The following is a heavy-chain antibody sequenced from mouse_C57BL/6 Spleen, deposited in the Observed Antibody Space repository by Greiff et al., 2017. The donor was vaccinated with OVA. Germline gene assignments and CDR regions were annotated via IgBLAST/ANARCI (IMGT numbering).Heavy chain of an antibody. V-gene: IGHV14-4*01. J-gene: IGHJ3*01. D-gene: IGHD2-2*01. CDR2: IDPENGDT. CDR1: GFNIKDDY. CDR3: TTGSTMVTPWFAY. Sequence: VQLQQSGAELVRPGASVKLSCTASGFNIKDDYMHWVKQRPEQGLEWIGWIDPENGDTEYASKFQGKATITADTSSNTAYLQLSSLTSEDTAVYYCTTGSTMVTPWFAYWGQGTLVTVSA.